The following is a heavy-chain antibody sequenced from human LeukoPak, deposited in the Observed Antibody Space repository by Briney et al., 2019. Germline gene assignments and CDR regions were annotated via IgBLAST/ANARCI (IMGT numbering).Heavy chain of an antibody. CDR2: ISGSTGRT. Sequence: GGSLRLSCAASGFTFSTYAMSWVRQAPGKGLEWVSAISGSTGRTYYADSVKGRFTISRDNSKNTLYLQMNNLRAEDTAVYYCAPRVVGSAPFDYWGQGALVTVSS. V-gene: IGHV3-23*01. J-gene: IGHJ4*02. CDR1: GFTFSTYA. CDR3: APRVVGSAPFDY. D-gene: IGHD2-15*01.